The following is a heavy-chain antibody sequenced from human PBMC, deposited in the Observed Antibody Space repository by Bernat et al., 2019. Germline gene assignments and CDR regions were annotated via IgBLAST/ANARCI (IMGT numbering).Heavy chain of an antibody. V-gene: IGHV3-66*01. CDR2: IYSGGST. CDR3: AKEVYYYGSGSYYNWFDP. Sequence: EVQLVESGGGLVQPGGSLRLSCAASGFTVSRNYMSWVRQAPGKGLEWVSVIYSGGSTYYADSVKGRFTISRDNSKNTLYLQMNSLRAEDTAVYYCAKEVYYYGSGSYYNWFDPWGQGTLVTVSS. CDR1: GFTVSRNY. J-gene: IGHJ5*02. D-gene: IGHD3-10*01.